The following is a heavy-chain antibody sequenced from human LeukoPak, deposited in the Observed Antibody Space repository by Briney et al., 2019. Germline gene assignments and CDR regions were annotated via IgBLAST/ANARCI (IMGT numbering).Heavy chain of an antibody. CDR2: ISYDGSNK. J-gene: IGHJ6*02. Sequence: QPGRSLRLSCAASGFTFSSYGMHWVRQAPGKGLEWVAVISYDGSNKYYEDSVKGRITISRDNSKNTLYLQMNSLRAEDTAVYYCAKSFWSGYSVNYYYYGMDVWGQGTTVTVSS. CDR1: GFTFSSYG. CDR3: AKSFWSGYSVNYYYYGMDV. V-gene: IGHV3-30*18. D-gene: IGHD3-3*01.